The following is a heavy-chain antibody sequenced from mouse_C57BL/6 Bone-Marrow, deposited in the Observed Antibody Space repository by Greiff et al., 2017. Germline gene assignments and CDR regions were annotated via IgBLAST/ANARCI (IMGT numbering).Heavy chain of an antibody. CDR1: GFTFSSYG. D-gene: IGHD2-3*01. CDR2: ISSGGSYT. J-gene: IGHJ3*01. Sequence: VQLKESGGDLVKPGGSLKLSCAASGFTFSSYGMSWVRQTPDKRLEWVATISSGGSYTYYPDSVKGRFTISSDNAKNTLYLQMSSLKSDDTAMYYCASRRDDGYWAPFAYWGQGTLVTVSA. CDR3: ASRRDDGYWAPFAY. V-gene: IGHV5-6*01.